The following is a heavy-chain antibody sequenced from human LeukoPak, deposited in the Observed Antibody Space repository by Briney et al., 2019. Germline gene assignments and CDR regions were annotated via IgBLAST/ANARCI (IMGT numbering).Heavy chain of an antibody. Sequence: GGSLRLSCTASGFTFGDCAMSWVRQAPGKGLEWVGFIRSKAYGGTTEYAASVKGRFTISRDDSKSIAYLQMNSLKTEDTAVYYCTRVETNYYDSSGYGAFDIWGQGTMVTVSS. CDR2: IRSKAYGGTT. D-gene: IGHD3-22*01. CDR3: TRVETNYYDSSGYGAFDI. V-gene: IGHV3-49*04. CDR1: GFTFGDCA. J-gene: IGHJ3*02.